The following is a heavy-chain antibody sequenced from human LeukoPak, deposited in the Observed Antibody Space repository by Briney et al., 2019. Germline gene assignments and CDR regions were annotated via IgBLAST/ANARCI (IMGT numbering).Heavy chain of an antibody. D-gene: IGHD2-21*01. V-gene: IGHV3-30-3*01. CDR1: GFTFSSYA. CDR3: ATDGGRVIRANFGY. Sequence: GGSLRLSCAASGFTFSSYAMHWVRQAPGKGLEWVAVISYDGSNKYYADSVKGRFTISRDNSKNTLSLQMNSLRTEDAAVYYCATDGGRVIRANFGYWGQGTLVTVSS. J-gene: IGHJ4*02. CDR2: ISYDGSNK.